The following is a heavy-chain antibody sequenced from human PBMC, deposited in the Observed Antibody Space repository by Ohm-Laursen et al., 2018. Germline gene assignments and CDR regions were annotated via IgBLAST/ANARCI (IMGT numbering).Heavy chain of an antibody. D-gene: IGHD6-19*01. J-gene: IGHJ2*01. V-gene: IGHV3-33*08. CDR3: ARAIAAAVAGTDWYFDL. CDR1: GFTFSSYA. CDR2: TWAGSGNT. Sequence: SLRLSCAASGFTFSSYAMSWVRQPPGKGLEWVAVTWAGSGNTYYADSVKGRFTISRDNAKNSLYLQINSLTAEDTAVYYCARAIAAAVAGTDWYFDLWGRGTLVTASS.